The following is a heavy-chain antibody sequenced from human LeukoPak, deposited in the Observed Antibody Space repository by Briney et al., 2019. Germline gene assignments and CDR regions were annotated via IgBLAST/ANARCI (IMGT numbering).Heavy chain of an antibody. CDR2: IYSGGST. CDR3: ARELSCSSTSCYSSFWFDP. D-gene: IGHD2-2*01. Sequence: PGGSLRLSCAASGFTVSSNYMSWVRQAPGKGLEWVSVIYSGGSTYYADSVKGRFTISRDNSKNTLYLQMNSLRAEDTAVNYCARELSCSSTSCYSSFWFDPWGQGTLVTVSS. CDR1: GFTVSSNY. J-gene: IGHJ5*02. V-gene: IGHV3-66*01.